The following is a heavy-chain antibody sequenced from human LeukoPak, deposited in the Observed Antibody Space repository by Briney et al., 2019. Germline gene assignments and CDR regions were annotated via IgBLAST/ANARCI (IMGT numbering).Heavy chain of an antibody. CDR2: INHSGST. CDR3: ARVGGFQSIAAAGLDP. CDR1: GGSFSGYY. D-gene: IGHD6-13*01. Sequence: SGTLSLTCAVYGGSFSGYYWSWIRQPPGKGLEWIGEINHSGSTNYNPSLKSRVTISVDTSKNQFSLKLSSVTAADTAVYYCARVGGFQSIAAAGLDPWGQGTLVTVSS. V-gene: IGHV4-34*01. J-gene: IGHJ5*02.